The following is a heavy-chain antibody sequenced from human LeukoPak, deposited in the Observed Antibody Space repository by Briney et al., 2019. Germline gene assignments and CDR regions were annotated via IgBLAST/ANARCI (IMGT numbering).Heavy chain of an antibody. V-gene: IGHV1-24*01. CDR2: FDPEDGET. Sequence: GASVKVSCKFSGYTLTDFSKHRVRQAPGKGLEWMGTFDPEDGETVYAQKFQGRVTMTEDTSTDTAYMELSSLRSEDTAVYYCARGAYYYDSSGYYYYFDYWGQGTLVTVSS. J-gene: IGHJ4*02. CDR1: GYTLTDFS. CDR3: ARGAYYYDSSGYYYYFDY. D-gene: IGHD3-22*01.